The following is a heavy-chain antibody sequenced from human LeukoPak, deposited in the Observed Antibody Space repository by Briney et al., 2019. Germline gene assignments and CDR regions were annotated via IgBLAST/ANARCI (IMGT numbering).Heavy chain of an antibody. D-gene: IGHD6-19*01. CDR1: GGSISDYY. V-gene: IGHV4-59*13. Sequence: AETLSLTCAVSGGSISDYYWTWVRQSPGKGLEWVAYIFHSGNNYNPSLKSRVTISIDTSKNQFSLKLSSLTAADTAVYYFAKVSGTGWYYYYGLDVWGQGTAVTVSS. CDR2: IFHSGN. CDR3: AKVSGTGWYYYYGLDV. J-gene: IGHJ6*02.